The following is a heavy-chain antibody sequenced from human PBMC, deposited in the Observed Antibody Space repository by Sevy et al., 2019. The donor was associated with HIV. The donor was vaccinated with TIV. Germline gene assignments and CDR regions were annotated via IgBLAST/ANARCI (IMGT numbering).Heavy chain of an antibody. Sequence: GESLKISCIGSGFSFSYYGIHWVRQSPGKGLDWVALISHDGINEYYADPVKGRFTISRDNSKNTVYLEMNSLRNEDTAIYFCANAYSGSYSHSYLYALDVWGQGTTVTVSS. CDR1: GFSFSYYG. D-gene: IGHD1-26*01. CDR3: ANAYSGSYSHSYLYALDV. J-gene: IGHJ6*02. CDR2: ISHDGINE. V-gene: IGHV3-30*18.